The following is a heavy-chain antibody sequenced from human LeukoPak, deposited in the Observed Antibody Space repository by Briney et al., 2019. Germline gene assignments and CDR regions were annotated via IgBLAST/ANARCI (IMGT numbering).Heavy chain of an antibody. CDR3: GRAFPPLRTSAAGDF. J-gene: IGHJ4*02. V-gene: IGHV3-21*06. Sequence: GGSLTLSCTASGFSFSDYDMNWVPEAPGKGLEGVSSISGGSSHRYFAESAKGRVTIPRDNAKHSLYLQMNSLRSEDTAIYDCGRAFPPLRTSAAGDFWGQGTLVTVSS. CDR1: GFSFSDYD. CDR2: ISGGSSHR. D-gene: IGHD6-25*01.